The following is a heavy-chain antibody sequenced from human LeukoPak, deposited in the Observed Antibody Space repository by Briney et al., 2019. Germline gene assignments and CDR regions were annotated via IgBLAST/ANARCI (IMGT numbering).Heavy chain of an antibody. CDR1: GGSISSSSYY. CDR3: GRGNYPFYVDY. CDR2: IYYSGST. V-gene: IGHV4-39*07. J-gene: IGHJ4*02. D-gene: IGHD1-26*01. Sequence: SETLSLTCTVSGGSISSSSYYWGWIRQPPGKGLEWIGSIYYSGSTYYNPSLKSRVTISVDTSKNQFSLTLSSVTAADTALYYCGRGNYPFYVDYWGQGTLVTVSS.